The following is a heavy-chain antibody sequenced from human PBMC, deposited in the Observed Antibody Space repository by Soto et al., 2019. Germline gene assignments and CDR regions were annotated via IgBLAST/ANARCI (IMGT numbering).Heavy chain of an antibody. J-gene: IGHJ4*02. V-gene: IGHV3-15*01. CDR1: GFTFSNAG. CDR2: IKSKTDGGTT. D-gene: IGHD1-26*01. Sequence: GGSLRLSCASSGFTFSNAGMRWVRKAPGKGLEWVGRIKSKTDGGTTDYAASVKRRFTILIDDSINTLYLQMNPLKTEDTAGYYCTTDPIQLVGYWGQGTLVTVSS. CDR3: TTDPIQLVGY.